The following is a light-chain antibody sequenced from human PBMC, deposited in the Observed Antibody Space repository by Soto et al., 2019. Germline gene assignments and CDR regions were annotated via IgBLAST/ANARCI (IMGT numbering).Light chain of an antibody. V-gene: IGLV1-40*01. J-gene: IGLJ3*02. CDR3: QSSDSSLSGWV. CDR1: SSNIGAGYD. CDR2: ANS. Sequence: QSVLTQPPSVSGAPGQRVTISCTGSSSNIGAGYDVHWYQQLPGTTPKLLIYANSNRPSGVPDRFSVSKSGTSASLAITGLQAEDDADYYCQSSDSSLSGWVFGGGTKLTVL.